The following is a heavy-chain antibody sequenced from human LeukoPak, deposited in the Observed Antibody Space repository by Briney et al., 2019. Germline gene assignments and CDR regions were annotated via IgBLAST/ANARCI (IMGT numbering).Heavy chain of an antibody. D-gene: IGHD6-19*01. CDR1: GFTFSSYA. J-gene: IGHJ4*02. V-gene: IGHV3-23*01. CDR3: AKDPGGSGWYFYT. Sequence: GASLRLSCAASGFTFSSYAMSWGRQAPGGGLEWVSAISGSGGSTYYADSVRGRFTISRDKSKNTLYLQMNSLRAEDTAVYYCAKDPGGSGWYFYTSGERTLVTVSS. CDR2: ISGSGGST.